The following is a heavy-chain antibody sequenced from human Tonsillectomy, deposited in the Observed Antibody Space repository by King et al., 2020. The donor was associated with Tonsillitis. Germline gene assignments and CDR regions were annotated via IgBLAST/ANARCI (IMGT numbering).Heavy chain of an antibody. J-gene: IGHJ4*02. Sequence: VTLQESGPALVKPPETLTLTCTFSGFSLSTSGMSVSWIRQPPGKALEWLALIDWDDDKYYSTSLKTRLTISKDTSKNQVVLTMTNMDPVDTATYYCARIRGDDYSYLHYIDYWGQGTLVTVSS. CDR1: GFSLSTSGMS. V-gene: IGHV2-70*01. D-gene: IGHD4-11*01. CDR2: IDWDDDK. CDR3: ARIRGDDYSYLHYIDY.